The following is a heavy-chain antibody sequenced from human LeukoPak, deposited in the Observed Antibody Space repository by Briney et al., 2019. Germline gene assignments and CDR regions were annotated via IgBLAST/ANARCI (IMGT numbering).Heavy chain of an antibody. CDR1: GGSISSSSAY. CDR3: VSPRGFSYGYFDY. V-gene: IGHV4-39*01. Sequence: PSETLSLTCTVSGGSISSSSAYWGWIRQPPGKGLEWIGSIYYSKNTYYNPSLKSRVTISADTSRNQFSLTLGSVSATDTAVYYCVSPRGFSYGYFDYWGQGTLVTVSS. CDR2: IYYSKNT. D-gene: IGHD5-18*01. J-gene: IGHJ4*02.